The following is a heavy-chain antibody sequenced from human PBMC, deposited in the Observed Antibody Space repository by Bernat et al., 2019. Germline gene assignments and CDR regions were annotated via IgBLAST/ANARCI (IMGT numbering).Heavy chain of an antibody. J-gene: IGHJ2*01. D-gene: IGHD2/OR15-2a*01. Sequence: QVQLVESGGGVVQPGRSLRLSCAASGFTFSSYGMHWVRQAPGKGLEWVAVIYHDASNKYYSDFVKGRFTISRDDSKNTLYLQMNSLRPEDTAAYSCARHINSLIEGYFDLWGPGTLVTVSS. CDR2: IYHDASNK. V-gene: IGHV3-33*01. CDR1: GFTFSSYG. CDR3: ARHINSLIEGYFDL.